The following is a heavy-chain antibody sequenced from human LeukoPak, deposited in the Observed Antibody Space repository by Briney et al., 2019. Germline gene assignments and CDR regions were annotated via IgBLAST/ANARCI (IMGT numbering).Heavy chain of an antibody. Sequence: QTPSHTFAISGDRVSSNHDAWSWAKQSPTRGVEWQGMSCYMSKRNNDYPPSLKGQITIDTSKNHFSLHLQPVNPDDTAVYYRARDNFGPEKASPGGVDYWGQRILVTVS. CDR3: ARDNFGPEKASPGGVDY. J-gene: IGHJ4*02. V-gene: IGHV6-1*01. CDR2: SCYMSKRNN. D-gene: IGHD3-10*01. CDR1: GDRVSSNHDA.